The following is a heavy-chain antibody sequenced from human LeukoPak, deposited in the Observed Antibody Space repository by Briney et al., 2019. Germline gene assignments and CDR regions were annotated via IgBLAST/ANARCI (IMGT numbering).Heavy chain of an antibody. D-gene: IGHD3-3*01. CDR2: ISACNVNT. CDR3: ARMYYDFWSGYFGLVYYFDY. V-gene: IGHV1-18*01. CDR1: GYTFTSYG. Sequence: ASVTVSCKASGYTFTSYGISWVRQAPGHGLECMGWISACNVNTNYAQKLQGRVTMTTDTSTSTAYMELRSLRSDDTAVYYCARMYYDFWSGYFGLVYYFDYWGQGTLVTVSS. J-gene: IGHJ4*02.